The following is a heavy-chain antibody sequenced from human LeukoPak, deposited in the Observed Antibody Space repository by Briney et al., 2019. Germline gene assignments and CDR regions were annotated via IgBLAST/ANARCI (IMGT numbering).Heavy chain of an antibody. V-gene: IGHV3-48*03. CDR3: AREGGAEPGGWFGELLLGKQAYYFDY. J-gene: IGHJ4*02. CDR1: GFTFSSYE. D-gene: IGHD3-10*01. Sequence: GGSLRLSCAASGFTFSSYEMNWVRQAPGKGLEWVSYIGSSGSTVYYADSVKGRCTISRDNAKNSLYLQMNSLRAEDTAVYYCAREGGAEPGGWFGELLLGKQAYYFDYWGQGTLVTVSS. CDR2: IGSSGSTV.